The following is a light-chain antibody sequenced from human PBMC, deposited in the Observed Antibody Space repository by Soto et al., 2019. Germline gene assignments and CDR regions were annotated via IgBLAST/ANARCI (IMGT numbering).Light chain of an antibody. CDR1: QDVSIY. V-gene: IGKV3-15*01. Sequence: DIVMTQSPATRSGSPMEIATLSCMASQDVSIYLAWYHHKPGQAPRLLIYGASTRAAGIPARFSGSGVGTDFTLTISSLQSEDFAVYCCQQYNNWPPITFGQGTRLEI. CDR2: GAS. J-gene: IGKJ5*01. CDR3: QQYNNWPPIT.